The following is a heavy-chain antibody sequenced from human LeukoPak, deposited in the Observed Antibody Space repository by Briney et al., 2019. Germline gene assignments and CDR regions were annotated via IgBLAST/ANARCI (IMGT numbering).Heavy chain of an antibody. D-gene: IGHD6-19*01. Sequence: GGSLRLSCAASRFAFSNYGIYWVRQAPGKGLEWVGRIKSKTDGGTTDYAAPVKGRFTISRDDSKNTLYLQMNSLKTEDTAVYYCTTTWTVAWPWGQGTLVTVSS. J-gene: IGHJ5*02. CDR1: RFAFSNYG. CDR3: TTTWTVAWP. V-gene: IGHV3-15*01. CDR2: IKSKTDGGTT.